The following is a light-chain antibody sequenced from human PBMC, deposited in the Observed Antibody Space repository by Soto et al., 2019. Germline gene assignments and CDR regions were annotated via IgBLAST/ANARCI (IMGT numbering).Light chain of an antibody. Sequence: DIVMTQSPDSLAVSLGERATINCKSSQSVLYSSNNKNYLAWYQQKPGQPPKLLIYWASIRESGVPDRFSGSGSGTDLTLTISSLQAEDVAVYYCQQYYSTPPVTFGGGTKVEIK. CDR3: QQYYSTPPVT. CDR2: WAS. J-gene: IGKJ4*01. V-gene: IGKV4-1*01. CDR1: QSVLYSSNNKNY.